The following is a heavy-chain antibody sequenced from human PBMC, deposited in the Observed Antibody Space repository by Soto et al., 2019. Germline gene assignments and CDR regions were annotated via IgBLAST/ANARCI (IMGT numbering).Heavy chain of an antibody. Sequence: ASVKVSCKASGYTFTAYGITCVRRAPGQGLEWMGWISPASGSTNYKQNFQGRITMTTDASTSTAFMELRSLTSDDTAVYYCARVPAASPFDPWGQGTLVTVSP. V-gene: IGHV1-18*01. CDR3: ARVPAASPFDP. J-gene: IGHJ5*02. D-gene: IGHD2-2*01. CDR2: ISPASGST. CDR1: GYTFTAYG.